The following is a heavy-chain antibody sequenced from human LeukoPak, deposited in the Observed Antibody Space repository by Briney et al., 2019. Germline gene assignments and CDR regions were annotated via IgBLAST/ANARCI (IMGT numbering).Heavy chain of an antibody. CDR3: ARDHPPLLYYDFWSGYYSYYGMDV. D-gene: IGHD3-3*01. J-gene: IGHJ6*02. CDR2: ISSSSSYI. V-gene: IGHV3-21*01. CDR1: GFTFSSYS. Sequence: GGSLRLSCAASGFTFSSYSMNWVRQVPGKGLEWVSSISSSSSYIYYADSVKGRFTISRDNAKNSLYLQMNSLRAEDTAVYYCARDHPPLLYYDFWSGYYSYYGMDVWGQGTTVTVSS.